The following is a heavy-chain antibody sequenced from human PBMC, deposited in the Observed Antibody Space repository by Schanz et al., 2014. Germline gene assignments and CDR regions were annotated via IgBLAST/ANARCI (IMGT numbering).Heavy chain of an antibody. CDR2: ISGSGGST. J-gene: IGHJ4*02. CDR3: ARVKGGFDY. CDR1: EFTFSTDA. D-gene: IGHD3-16*01. V-gene: IGHV3-23*01. Sequence: EMQLLESGGGLAQPGGSLRLSCAASEFTFSTDAMTWVRQIPGKGLEWVSAISGSGGSTYYADSVKGRFTISRDNSKNTLYLQMNSLRAEDTAVDYCARVKGGFDYWGQGTLVTVSS.